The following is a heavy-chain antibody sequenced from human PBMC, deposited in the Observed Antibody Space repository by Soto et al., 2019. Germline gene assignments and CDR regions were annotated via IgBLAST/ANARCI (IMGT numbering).Heavy chain of an antibody. Sequence: PGGSLRLSCAASGFTFSSYGMHWVRQAPGKGLEWVAVISYDGSNKYYADSVKGRFTISRDNSKNTLYLQMNSLRAEDTAVYYCAKGSRLDDYVWGSYRDPTDYWGQGTLVTVSS. CDR1: GFTFSSYG. CDR3: AKGSRLDDYVWGSYRDPTDY. V-gene: IGHV3-30*18. J-gene: IGHJ4*02. D-gene: IGHD3-16*02. CDR2: ISYDGSNK.